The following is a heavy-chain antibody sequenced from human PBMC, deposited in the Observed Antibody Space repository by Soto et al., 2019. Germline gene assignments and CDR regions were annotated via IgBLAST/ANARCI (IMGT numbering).Heavy chain of an antibody. CDR3: TKAEVITIFGVPGY. D-gene: IGHD3-3*01. V-gene: IGHV3-23*01. Sequence: EVQLLESGGGLVQPGGSLRLSCAASGFTFRSYAMSWVRQAPGKGLAWVSGISGSGGSTFYADSVKGRFTISKDNSKNTLYLQMNILRAEDTAVYYCTKAEVITIFGVPGYWGQGTLVTVS. CDR1: GFTFRSYA. CDR2: ISGSGGST. J-gene: IGHJ4*02.